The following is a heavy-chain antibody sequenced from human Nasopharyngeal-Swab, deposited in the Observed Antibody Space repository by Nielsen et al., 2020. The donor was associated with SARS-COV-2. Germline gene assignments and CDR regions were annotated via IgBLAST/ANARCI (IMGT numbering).Heavy chain of an antibody. D-gene: IGHD5-18*01. J-gene: IGHJ4*02. Sequence: WIRQPPRKGLEWVAVIWYDGSNKYYADSVKGRFTISRDNSKNTLYLQMNSLRAEDTAVYYCAKQSWGYSYGYYFDYWGQGTLVTVSS. V-gene: IGHV3-33*06. CDR3: AKQSWGYSYGYYFDY. CDR2: IWYDGSNK.